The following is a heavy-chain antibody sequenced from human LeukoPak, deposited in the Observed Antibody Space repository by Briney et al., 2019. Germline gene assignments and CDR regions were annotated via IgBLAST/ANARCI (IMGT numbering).Heavy chain of an antibody. V-gene: IGHV4-34*01. CDR1: GGSFSGYY. CDR3: ARSVTVLGDYYYYMDV. CDR2: INHSGST. Sequence: KPSETLSLTCAVYGGSFSGYYWNWIRQPPGKGLEWIGEINHSGSTNYNPSLKSRVTISVDTTKSQFSLKLSSLTAADTAVYYCARSVTVLGDYYYYMDVWGKGTTVTVSS. J-gene: IGHJ6*03. D-gene: IGHD3-16*01.